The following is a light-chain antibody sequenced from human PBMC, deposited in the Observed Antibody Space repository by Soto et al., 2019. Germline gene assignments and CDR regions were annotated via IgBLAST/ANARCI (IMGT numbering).Light chain of an antibody. CDR2: EVS. J-gene: IGLJ2*01. CDR1: SSDVGGYNY. CDR3: SSYTSSSTLV. Sequence: SALTQPASVSGSPGQSITISCTGTSSDVGGYNYVSWYQQHPGKAPKLMIYEVSNRPSGVSNRFSGSKSGNTASLTISGLQADDEAEYYCSSYTSSSTLVFGGGTKLTVL. V-gene: IGLV2-14*01.